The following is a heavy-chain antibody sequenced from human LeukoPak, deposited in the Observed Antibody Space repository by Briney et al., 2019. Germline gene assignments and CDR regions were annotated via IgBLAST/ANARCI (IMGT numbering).Heavy chain of an antibody. V-gene: IGHV3-23*01. CDR3: ATLVTFGY. Sequence: QAAGSLRLSCAASGFTFSGNGMSWVRQTPGKGLEWVSTISGSGVGTYYAVSVKGRFSNSRDNSKNTLYLHMNSLIAEGTALYYCATLVTFGYWGQGTLVTVSS. D-gene: IGHD2-21*02. J-gene: IGHJ4*02. CDR2: ISGSGVGT. CDR1: GFTFSGNG.